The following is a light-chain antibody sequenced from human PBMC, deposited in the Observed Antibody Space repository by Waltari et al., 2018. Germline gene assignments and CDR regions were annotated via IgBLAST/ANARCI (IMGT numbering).Light chain of an antibody. CDR2: AAS. CDR3: QQSYSFTRT. Sequence: IQMTQSPSSLSASVGDRVTITCRASQTISRYLNWYQQKPGKAPNLLIYAASSLQSGVPSRFSGSGSGRDFTLIITSLQPEDVATYYCQQSYSFTRTFGQGTKVEIK. J-gene: IGKJ1*01. V-gene: IGKV1-39*01. CDR1: QTISRY.